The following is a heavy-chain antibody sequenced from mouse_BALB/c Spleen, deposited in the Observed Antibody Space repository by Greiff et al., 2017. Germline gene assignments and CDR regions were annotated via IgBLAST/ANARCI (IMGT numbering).Heavy chain of an antibody. V-gene: IGHV1-77*01. CDR3: ARFGNYAMDY. J-gene: IGHJ4*01. CDR2: IYPGSGNT. D-gene: IGHD1-1*02. Sequence: VQLQQSGAELARPGASVKLSCKASGYTFTDYYINWVKQRTGQGLEWIGEIYPGSGNTYYNEKFKGKATLTADKSSSTAYMQLSSLTSEDSAVYYCARFGNYAMDYWGQGTSVTVSS. CDR1: GYTFTDYY.